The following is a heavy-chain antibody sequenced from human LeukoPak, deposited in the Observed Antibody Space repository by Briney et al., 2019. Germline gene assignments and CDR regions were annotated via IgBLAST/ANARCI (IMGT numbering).Heavy chain of an antibody. V-gene: IGHV1-69*05. J-gene: IGHJ4*02. CDR3: ASSHSSSWYSGLDY. D-gene: IGHD6-13*01. CDR1: GGTFSSYA. Sequence: ASVKLSCKASGGTFSSYAISWLRQAPGQGLEWMGRIIPIFGTANYAQKFQGRVTITTDESTSTAYMELSSLRSEDTAVYYCASSHSSSWYSGLDYWGQGTLVTVSS. CDR2: IIPIFGTA.